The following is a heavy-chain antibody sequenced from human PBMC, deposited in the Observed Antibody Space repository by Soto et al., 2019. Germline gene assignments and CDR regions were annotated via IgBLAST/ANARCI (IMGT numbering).Heavy chain of an antibody. J-gene: IGHJ4*02. D-gene: IGHD5-12*01. CDR3: ATPSGLLGQYSALPDN. CDR1: GGIFSHST. CDR2: IIPMFGST. Sequence: SVKVSCRASGGIFSHSTVAWVRQAPGHRPEWMGMIIPMFGSTNSAQKFRDRVTFSADTYTNTAYMELSSLRSEDAAVYYCATPSGLLGQYSALPDNWGQGTLVTVSS. V-gene: IGHV1-69*08.